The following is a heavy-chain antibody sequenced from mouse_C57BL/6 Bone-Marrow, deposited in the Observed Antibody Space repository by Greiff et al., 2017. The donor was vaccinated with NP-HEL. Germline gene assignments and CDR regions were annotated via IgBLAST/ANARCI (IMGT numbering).Heavy chain of an antibody. V-gene: IGHV1-11*01. Sequence: QVQLKESGAELASPGASVTLSCKASGYTFTDHIMNWVKKRPGQGLAWIGRIYPVSGETNYNQKFMGKATFSVDRSSSTVYMVLNSLTSEDPAVYYCGRSGLDYYGSSPDYWGQGTTLTGSS. CDR3: GRSGLDYYGSSPDY. J-gene: IGHJ2*01. CDR2: IYPVSGET. CDR1: GYTFTDHI. D-gene: IGHD1-1*01.